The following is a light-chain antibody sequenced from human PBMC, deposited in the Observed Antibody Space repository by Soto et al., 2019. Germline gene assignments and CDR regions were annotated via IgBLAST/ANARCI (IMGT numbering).Light chain of an antibody. CDR1: QSINNW. CDR3: QQYDTYWT. Sequence: DIQMTQSPSTLSASVVDRVTITCRASQSINNWLAWYQQKPGKAPKLLIYKASNLDIRVPSRFSGSGSGTEFTLTISSLQPDDFATYYCQQYDTYWTFGQGTKVQIK. J-gene: IGKJ1*01. CDR2: KAS. V-gene: IGKV1-5*03.